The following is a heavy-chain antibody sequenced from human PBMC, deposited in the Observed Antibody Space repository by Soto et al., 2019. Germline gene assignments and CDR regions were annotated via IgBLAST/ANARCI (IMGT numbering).Heavy chain of an antibody. CDR1: FSMYS. CDR3: TRDQGGSYDSWFDP. J-gene: IGHJ5*02. Sequence: GGSLRLSCNFSFSMYSMDWFRQAPGKGLEWVASISSGSDYIKYADSVKGRFTISRDNTKNSVSLQMSSLRVEDTAMYYCTRDQGGSYDSWFDPWGRGTLVTVS. CDR2: ISSGSDYI. D-gene: IGHD1-26*01. V-gene: IGHV3-21*06.